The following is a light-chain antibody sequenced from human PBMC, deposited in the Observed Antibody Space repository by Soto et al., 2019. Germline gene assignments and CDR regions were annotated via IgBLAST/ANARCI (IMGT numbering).Light chain of an antibody. Sequence: DIQMTQSPSTLYASVGDRVTITCRASQSIGASLAWFQQKPGKAPNLLIYKASSLESGVPSRFSGSGSGTVFTLTISTLQPDDFATYYCQQYNSSPLTFGGGTKVEIK. J-gene: IGKJ4*01. CDR2: KAS. CDR3: QQYNSSPLT. V-gene: IGKV1-5*03. CDR1: QSIGAS.